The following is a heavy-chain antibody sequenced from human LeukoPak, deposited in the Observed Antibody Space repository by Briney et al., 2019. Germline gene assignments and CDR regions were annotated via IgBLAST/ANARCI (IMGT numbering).Heavy chain of an antibody. CDR2: IKQDGSDK. D-gene: IGHD2-2*01. V-gene: IGHV3-7*05. CDR3: AKGLVAAGKVRDS. CDR1: GFTFSSFC. Sequence: GGSLRLSCAASGFTFSSFCMSWVRQAPGKGLEWVANIKQDGSDKYYVDSVKGRFTISRDNAQNTLYLQMNSLRAEDRDMYYCAKGLVAAGKVRDSWGQGTLVTVSS. J-gene: IGHJ4*02.